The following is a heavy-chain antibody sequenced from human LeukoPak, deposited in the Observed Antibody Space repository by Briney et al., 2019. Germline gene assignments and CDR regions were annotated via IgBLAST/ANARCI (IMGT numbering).Heavy chain of an antibody. Sequence: GGSLRLSCAASGFTFSSNAMSWVRQAPGKGLEWVSAISGSGGSTYYADSVKGRFTISRDNSKNTLYLQMNSLRAEDTAVYYCAKGNSNYVLYYFDYWGQGTLVTVSS. CDR1: GFTFSSNA. CDR2: ISGSGGST. V-gene: IGHV3-23*01. D-gene: IGHD4-11*01. J-gene: IGHJ4*02. CDR3: AKGNSNYVLYYFDY.